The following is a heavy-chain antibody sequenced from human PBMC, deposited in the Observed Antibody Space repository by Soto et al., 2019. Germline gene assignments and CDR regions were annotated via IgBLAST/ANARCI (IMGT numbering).Heavy chain of an antibody. Sequence: GESLKISCKGSGYTFTDDWIRSVRQLPGKGLEWMGIIYPGDSDTRYSPSFQGHVTITVDKSTSTVYLQWNTLRAEDTAIYYCARYFSIFRSYYNAMDVWGQGTTVTVSS. J-gene: IGHJ6*02. CDR1: GYTFTDDW. D-gene: IGHD2-2*01. V-gene: IGHV5-51*01. CDR2: IYPGDSDT. CDR3: ARYFSIFRSYYNAMDV.